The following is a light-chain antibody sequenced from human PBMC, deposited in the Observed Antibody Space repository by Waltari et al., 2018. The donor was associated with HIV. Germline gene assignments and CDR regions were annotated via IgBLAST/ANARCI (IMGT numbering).Light chain of an antibody. CDR1: QRLVESDGKTH. CDR2: KVS. V-gene: IGKV2-30*01. J-gene: IGKJ1*01. Sequence: DLVLTQSPLSLAVTVGQPASISCRSSQRLVESDGKTHLNWFQQRPGQSPRRLIYKVSNRDSGVPDRFSGSGSGTDFTLEISRVEAEDVGIYYCMQGTHWPPSWTFGQGTKVEI. CDR3: MQGTHWPPSWT.